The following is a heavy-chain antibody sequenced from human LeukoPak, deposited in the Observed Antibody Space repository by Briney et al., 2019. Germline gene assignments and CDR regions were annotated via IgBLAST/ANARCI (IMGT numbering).Heavy chain of an antibody. CDR3: ARGRFAGIVGSGSYYFDY. V-gene: IGHV3-21*01. J-gene: IGHJ4*02. CDR2: IXSSSSYI. Sequence: XGSXXXXXXASGVTFSSXSXXXVRXAPGKGVXWXSSIXSSSSYIYYADSVKGRFTISRDNAKNSLYLQMNSLRAEDTAVYYCARGRFAGIVGSGSYYFDYWGQGTLVTVSS. D-gene: IGHD3-10*01. CDR1: GVTFSSXS.